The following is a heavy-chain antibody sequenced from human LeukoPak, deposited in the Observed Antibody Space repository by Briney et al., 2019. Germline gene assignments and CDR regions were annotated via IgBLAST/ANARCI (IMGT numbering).Heavy chain of an antibody. CDR2: IYNNGDT. Sequence: PSETLCLTCTVSGASISGYYWSWIRQPAGKGLEWIGRIYNNGDTKYNPSLKSRVTMSVDTSKNQFSLKLSSVTAADTAVYLCAREAATAAHLHYWGQGTLVTVSS. CDR3: AREAATAAHLHY. CDR1: GASISGYY. V-gene: IGHV4-4*07. J-gene: IGHJ4*02. D-gene: IGHD6-13*01.